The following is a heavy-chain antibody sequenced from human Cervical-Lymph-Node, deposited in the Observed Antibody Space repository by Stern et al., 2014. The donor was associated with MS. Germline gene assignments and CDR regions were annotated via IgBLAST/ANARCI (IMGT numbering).Heavy chain of an antibody. CDR1: GGTFISYT. J-gene: IGHJ4*02. D-gene: IGHD3-3*01. CDR3: ASPVTIFGVVITLGY. Sequence: QVQLAQSGAEVKKPGSSVKVSCKASGGTFISYTISWVRQAPGQGLEWMGRIIPILGIANYAQKFQGRVTITADKSTSTAYMELSSLRSEDTTVYYCASPVTIFGVVITLGYWGQGTLVTVSS. CDR2: IIPILGIA. V-gene: IGHV1-69*09.